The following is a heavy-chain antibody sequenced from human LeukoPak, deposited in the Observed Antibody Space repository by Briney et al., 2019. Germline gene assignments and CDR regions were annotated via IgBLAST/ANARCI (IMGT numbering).Heavy chain of an antibody. J-gene: IGHJ4*02. CDR2: ISGSGGST. CDR3: AKAGDYNGNDWDAY. D-gene: IGHD5-12*01. Sequence: GGSLRPSCAASGFTFSSYAMSWVRQAPGKGLEWVSAISGSGGSTYYADSVKGRFTISRDNSKNTLYLQMNSLRVEDTAVYYCAKAGDYNGNDWDAYWGQGTLVTVSS. V-gene: IGHV3-23*01. CDR1: GFTFSSYA.